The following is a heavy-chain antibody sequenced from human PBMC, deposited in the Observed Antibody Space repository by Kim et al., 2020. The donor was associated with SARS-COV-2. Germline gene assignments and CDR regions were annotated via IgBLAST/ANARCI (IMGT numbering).Heavy chain of an antibody. Sequence: KGRFTISRDKSKKPLYLQMNSLRAEDTAVYYCAKAGCSSTSCYYYYYMDVWGKGTTVTVSS. V-gene: IGHV3-23*01. D-gene: IGHD2-2*01. J-gene: IGHJ6*03. CDR3: AKAGCSSTSCYYYYYMDV.